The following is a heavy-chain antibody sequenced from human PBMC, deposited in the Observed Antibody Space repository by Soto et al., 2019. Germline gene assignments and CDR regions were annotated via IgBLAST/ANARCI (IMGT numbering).Heavy chain of an antibody. CDR1: GFSFRSQA. Sequence: GGSQRLSCIASGFSFRSQARHWVRQAPGKGLEWVAAISNDGNRQLYADSVKDRFTISRDNSRNTLDLQMNNLRTEDTGVYFCARDIYSYGSVGTPDIWGQGTMVTVS. D-gene: IGHD5-18*01. CDR3: ARDIYSYGSVGTPDI. J-gene: IGHJ3*02. V-gene: IGHV3-30-3*01. CDR2: ISNDGNRQ.